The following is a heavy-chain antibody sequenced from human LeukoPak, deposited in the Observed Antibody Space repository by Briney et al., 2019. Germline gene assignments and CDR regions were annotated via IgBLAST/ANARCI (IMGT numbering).Heavy chain of an antibody. Sequence: TFSSYSMNYISYADSVKGRFTISRDNAKNSLYLQMNSLRAEDTAVYYCARDLGGGMVATNFDYWGQGTLVTVSS. CDR2: SSYSMNYI. D-gene: IGHD5-12*01. CDR3: ARDLGGGMVATNFDY. V-gene: IGHV3-21*04. J-gene: IGHJ4*02.